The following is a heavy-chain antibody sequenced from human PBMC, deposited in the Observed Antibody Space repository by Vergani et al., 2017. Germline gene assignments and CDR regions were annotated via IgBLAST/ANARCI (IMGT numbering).Heavy chain of an antibody. V-gene: IGHV1-69*02. CDR3: ARALPDRYCSSTSCYFSDYYYYGMDV. J-gene: IGHJ6*02. CDR1: GGTFSSYT. Sequence: QVQLVQSGAEVKKPGSSVKVSCKASGGTFSSYTISWVRQAPGQGLEWMGRIIPILGIANYAQKFQGRVTITADKSTSTAYMELSSLRSEDTAVYYCARALPDRYCSSTSCYFSDYYYYGMDVWGQGTTVTVSS. D-gene: IGHD2-2*01. CDR2: IIPILGIA.